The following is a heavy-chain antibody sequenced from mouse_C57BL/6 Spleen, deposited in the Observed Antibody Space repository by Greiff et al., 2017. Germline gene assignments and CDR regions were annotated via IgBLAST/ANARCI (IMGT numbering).Heavy chain of an antibody. V-gene: IGHV1-54*01. J-gene: IGHJ4*01. Sequence: QVQLQQSGAELVRPGTSVKVSCKASGYAFTNYLIEWVKQRPGQGLEWIGVINPGSGGTNYNEKFKGKATLTADKSSSTAYMQLSSLTSEDSAVYFCASSPGYNWEKYAMDYGGQGTSVTVSS. CDR2: INPGSGGT. CDR1: GYAFTNYL. D-gene: IGHD4-1*02. CDR3: ASSPGYNWEKYAMDY.